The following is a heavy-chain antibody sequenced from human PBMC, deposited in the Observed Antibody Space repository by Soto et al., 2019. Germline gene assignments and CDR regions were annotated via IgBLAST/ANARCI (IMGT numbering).Heavy chain of an antibody. CDR2: IRPNGAWR. CDR1: GYTLTSYY. CDR3: AREGAPAATVFDF. V-gene: IGHV1-46*01. Sequence: QVQLVQSGAEVKVPGASVRVSCKASGYTLTSYYMHWVRQAPGQGIEWMGFIRPNGAWRDNAQKLQGRLTVTKDPPTNTLHMDLGSLGSEDTAIYYCAREGAPAATVFDFWGQGTLVTVSS. D-gene: IGHD2-2*01. J-gene: IGHJ4*02.